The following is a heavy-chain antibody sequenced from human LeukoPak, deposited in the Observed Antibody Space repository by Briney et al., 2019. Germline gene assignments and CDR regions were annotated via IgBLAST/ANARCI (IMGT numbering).Heavy chain of an antibody. D-gene: IGHD6-6*01. V-gene: IGHV2-70*04. CDR1: GFSLSTSGMR. Sequence: ESGPTLVKPTQTLTLTCTFSGFSLSTSGMRVSWIRQPPGKALEWLARIDWDDDKFYSTSLKTRLTISKDTSKNQVVLTMTNIDPVDTAIYHCARRTSSSFYFDYWGQGTLVTVSS. CDR2: IDWDDDK. J-gene: IGHJ4*02. CDR3: ARRTSSSFYFDY.